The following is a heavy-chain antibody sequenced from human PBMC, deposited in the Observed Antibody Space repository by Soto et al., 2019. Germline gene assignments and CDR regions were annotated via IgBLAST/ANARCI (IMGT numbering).Heavy chain of an antibody. D-gene: IGHD6-19*01. J-gene: IGHJ4*02. CDR2: INPNSGGT. CDR1: GYTFSGFY. V-gene: IGHV1-2*02. CDR3: ASAAVTGTAGLDF. Sequence: ASVKVSCKASGYTFSGFYMHWVRQAPGQGLEWMGWINPNSGGTKSAEKFQGRVTMTRDTSISTAYMELSRLTSDDTAVYYCASAAVTGTAGLDFWGQGTQVTVS.